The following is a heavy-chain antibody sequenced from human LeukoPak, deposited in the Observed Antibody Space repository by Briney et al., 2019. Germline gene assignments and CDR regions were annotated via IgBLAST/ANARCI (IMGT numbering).Heavy chain of an antibody. CDR3: ASDDSRGRFDY. V-gene: IGHV4-4*02. CDR2: IYHSEST. J-gene: IGHJ4*02. D-gene: IGHD4-11*01. CDR1: GGSISTSNW. Sequence: SETLSLTCAVSGGSISTSNWWRWVRQPPGKGLELIGEIYHSESTNYNPSLKSRVTISVEKPKHQFSLKLIPVTAADTAVYYWASDDSRGRFDYWGQGTLVTVSS.